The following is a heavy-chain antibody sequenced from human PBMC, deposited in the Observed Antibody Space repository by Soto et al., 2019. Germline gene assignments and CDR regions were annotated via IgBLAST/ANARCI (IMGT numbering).Heavy chain of an antibody. CDR1: GYTFTSYG. J-gene: IGHJ5*02. CDR2: ISAYNGNT. Sequence: ASVKVSCKASGYTFTSYGISWVRQAPGQGLEWMGWISAYNGNTNYAQKLQGRVTMTTDTSTSTAYMELRSLRSDDTAVYYCARDSPPEGAAAGPLGRFDPWGQGTLVTVSS. CDR3: ARDSPPEGAAAGPLGRFDP. V-gene: IGHV1-18*01. D-gene: IGHD6-13*01.